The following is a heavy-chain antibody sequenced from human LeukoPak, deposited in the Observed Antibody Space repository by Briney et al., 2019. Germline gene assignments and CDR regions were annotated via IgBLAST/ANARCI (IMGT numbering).Heavy chain of an antibody. Sequence: ASVKVSCKASGYTFTGYYMHWVRQAPGQGLEWMGGIIPIFGTANYAQKFQGRVTITADESTSTAYMELSSLRSEDTAVYYCASSLPYYGSGSYEGYYYMDVWGKGTTVTVSS. CDR1: GYTFTGYY. CDR2: IIPIFGTA. V-gene: IGHV1-69*13. CDR3: ASSLPYYGSGSYEGYYYMDV. D-gene: IGHD3-10*01. J-gene: IGHJ6*03.